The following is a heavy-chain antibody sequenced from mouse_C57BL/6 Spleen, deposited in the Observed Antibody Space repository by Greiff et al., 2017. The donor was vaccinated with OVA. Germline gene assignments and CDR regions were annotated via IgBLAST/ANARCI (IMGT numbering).Heavy chain of an antibody. CDR1: GFSFSSYA. Sequence: EVQLVESGEGLVKPGGSLKLSCAASGFSFSSYALSWVRPTPEKRLAWVAYLSSGGDYIYYADTVKGRFTISRDNARNTLYLQMSSLKSEDTAMYYCTRAFYDGYQYYFDYWGQGTTLTVSS. CDR2: LSSGGDYI. V-gene: IGHV5-9-1*02. D-gene: IGHD2-3*01. J-gene: IGHJ2*01. CDR3: TRAFYDGYQYYFDY.